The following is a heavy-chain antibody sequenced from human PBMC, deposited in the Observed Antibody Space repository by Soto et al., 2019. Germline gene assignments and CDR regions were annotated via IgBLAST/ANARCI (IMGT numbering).Heavy chain of an antibody. V-gene: IGHV3-66*04. CDR2: IYSGGST. D-gene: IGHD3-10*01. Sequence: PGGSLRLSCAASGFTVSSNYMSWVRPAPGKGLEWVSVIYSGGSTYYADSVKGRFTISRDNSKNTLYLQMNSLRAEDTAVYYCARLGSGSETYYYYYGMDVWGQGTTVTVSS. CDR3: ARLGSGSETYYYYYGMDV. J-gene: IGHJ6*02. CDR1: GFTVSSNY.